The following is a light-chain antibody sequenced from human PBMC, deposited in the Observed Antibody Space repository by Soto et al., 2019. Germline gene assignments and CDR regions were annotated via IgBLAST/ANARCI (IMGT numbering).Light chain of an antibody. CDR1: SSDVGAYNF. CDR3: SSYTGSSTPYV. J-gene: IGLJ1*01. Sequence: QSALTQPASVSGSPGQSITISCTGTSSDVGAYNFVSWYQHHPGRAPKLIIYEVTIRPSGVSNRFSGSKSGNTASLTISGLQAEDEADYYCSSYTGSSTPYVFGSGTKVTVL. CDR2: EVT. V-gene: IGLV2-14*01.